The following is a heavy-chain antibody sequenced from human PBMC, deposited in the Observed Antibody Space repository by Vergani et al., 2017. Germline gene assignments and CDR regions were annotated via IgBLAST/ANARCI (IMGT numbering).Heavy chain of an antibody. V-gene: IGHV1-69-2*01. CDR1: GYTFTDHY. CDR3: ARDLGRSRVNSHYGMGV. D-gene: IGHD4-23*01. CDR2: VDPEDGET. Sequence: EVQLVQSGAEVKKPGATMKISCKVSGYTFTDHYMHWVKQAPGKGLEWMGLVDPEDGETIYAEKFKGRVAITADTSTSTVYMELSSLRSEDTAVYYCARDLGRSRVNSHYGMGVWGQGTTVTVSS. J-gene: IGHJ6*02.